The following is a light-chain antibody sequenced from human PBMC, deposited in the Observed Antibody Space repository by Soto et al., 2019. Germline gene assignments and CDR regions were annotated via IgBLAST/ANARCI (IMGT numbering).Light chain of an antibody. Sequence: IQMTQFPSSLSASVGDRVNITCRASQNITNFLNWYQQKPGKAPSLLIHGASSLHGGVPSTFSGTGSGTEFSLTIGSLAPGDFGTYFCQQIYSAPYTFAQGTRLEI. CDR1: QNITNF. J-gene: IGKJ2*01. CDR3: QQIYSAPYT. V-gene: IGKV1-39*01. CDR2: GAS.